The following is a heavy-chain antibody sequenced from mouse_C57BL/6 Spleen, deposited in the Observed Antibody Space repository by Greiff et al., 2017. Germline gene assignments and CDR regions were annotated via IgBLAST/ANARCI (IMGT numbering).Heavy chain of an antibody. CDR2: INPNNGGT. J-gene: IGHJ4*01. CDR3: ATGHSSCYYAMDY. CDR1: GYTFTDYN. Sequence: EVQLQQSGPELVKPGASVKIPCKASGYTFTDYNMDWVKQSHGKSLEWIGDINPNNGGTIYNQKFKGKATLTVDNSTSTAYMELRSLTSEDTAVYYCATGHSSCYYAMDYWGQGTSVTVSS. D-gene: IGHD3-1*01. V-gene: IGHV1-18*01.